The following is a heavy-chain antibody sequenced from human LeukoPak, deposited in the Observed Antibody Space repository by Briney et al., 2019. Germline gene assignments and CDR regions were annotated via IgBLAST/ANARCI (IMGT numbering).Heavy chain of an antibody. J-gene: IGHJ4*02. CDR3: ARDRQQLGSFHY. Sequence: SETLSLTCTVSGDXISSYYCSWIRQPPGKGLEWIGYMYYSGSTNYNPSLKSRVTISVDTSKNQFSLKLSSVTAADTAVYYCARDRQQLGSFHYWGPGTLVTVSS. V-gene: IGHV4-59*13. CDR2: MYYSGST. CDR1: GDXISSYY. D-gene: IGHD6-13*01.